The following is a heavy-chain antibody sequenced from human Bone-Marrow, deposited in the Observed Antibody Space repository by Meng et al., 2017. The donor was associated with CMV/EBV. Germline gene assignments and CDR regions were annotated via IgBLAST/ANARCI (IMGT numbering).Heavy chain of an antibody. D-gene: IGHD3-9*01. CDR1: GFTFSSYS. CDR2: ISSSSSYI. CDR3: ARDSLGYYDILTGYYRYYFDY. V-gene: IGHV3-21*01. Sequence: GESLKISCAASGFTFSSYSINWVRQAPGKGLEWVSSISSSSSYIYYADSVKGRFTISRDNAKNSLYLQMNSLRAEDTAVYYCARDSLGYYDILTGYYRYYFDYWGQGTLVTVSS. J-gene: IGHJ4*02.